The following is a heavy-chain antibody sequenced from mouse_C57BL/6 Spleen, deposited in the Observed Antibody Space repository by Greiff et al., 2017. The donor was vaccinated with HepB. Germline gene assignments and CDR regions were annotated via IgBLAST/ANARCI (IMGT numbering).Heavy chain of an antibody. D-gene: IGHD4-1*01. Sequence: VQLQQSGAELVKPGASVKISCNASGYAFSSYWMNWVKQRPGKGLEWIGQIYPGDGDTNYNGKFKGKATMTADKSSSTAYMQLSSLTSEDSAVYFCARLRGKTGRGSFDYWGQGTTLTVSS. CDR3: ARLRGKTGRGSFDY. V-gene: IGHV1-80*01. CDR1: GYAFSSYW. J-gene: IGHJ2*01. CDR2: IYPGDGDT.